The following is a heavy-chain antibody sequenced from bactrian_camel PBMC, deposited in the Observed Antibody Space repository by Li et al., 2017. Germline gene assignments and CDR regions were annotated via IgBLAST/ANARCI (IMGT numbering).Heavy chain of an antibody. V-gene: IGHV3S1*01. J-gene: IGHJ7*01. CDR2: INTGGSYQ. D-gene: IGHD2*01. Sequence: HVQLVESGGGLVQPGGSLRLSCAASGFMFRSHVMTWVRQAPGKGLEWVSRINTGGSYQYYADSVKGRFTVSRDNAKNTLYLQMNSLKVDDIGVYYCAADVRLSGSWYPGYYGMDNWGKGTQVTVS. CDR1: GFMFRSHV.